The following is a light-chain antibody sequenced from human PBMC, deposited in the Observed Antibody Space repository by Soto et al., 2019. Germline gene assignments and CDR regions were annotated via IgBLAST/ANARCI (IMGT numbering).Light chain of an antibody. V-gene: IGKV3-15*01. CDR1: QSVRSN. Sequence: EIVMTQSPATLSVSPGERFTLSCRASQSVRSNLAWYQQKPGQAPRLLIYEASTRATGVPARFSGSGSGTEFTLTVSSLQSEDFAVYYCQQYNNWITFGQGTRLEIK. CDR2: EAS. CDR3: QQYNNWIT. J-gene: IGKJ5*01.